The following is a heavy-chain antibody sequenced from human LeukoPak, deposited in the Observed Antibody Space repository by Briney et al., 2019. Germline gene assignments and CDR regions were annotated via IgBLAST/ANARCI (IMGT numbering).Heavy chain of an antibody. V-gene: IGHV4-34*01. D-gene: IGHD4-17*01. J-gene: IGHJ4*02. Sequence: SETLSLTCAVSGGSFSGYYWTWIRQPPGKGLEWIGEINHSGSANYNPSLKSRVTISLDTSKNQFSLKLSSVTAADTAVYYCARGQGTVTTHWDQGTLVTVSS. CDR1: GGSFSGYY. CDR2: INHSGSA. CDR3: ARGQGTVTTH.